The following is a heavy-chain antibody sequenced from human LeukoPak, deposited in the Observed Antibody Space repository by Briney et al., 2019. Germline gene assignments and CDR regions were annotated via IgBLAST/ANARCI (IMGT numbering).Heavy chain of an antibody. D-gene: IGHD1-1*01. V-gene: IGHV1-2*02. CDR1: GYTFTGYY. CDR3: ARDLPTGTTCFGY. Sequence: GASVKVSCEASGYTFTGYYMHWVRQAPGQGLEWMGWTNPNSGGTNYAQKFQGRVTMTRDTSISTAYMELSRLRSDDTAVYYCARDLPTGTTCFGYWGQGTLVTVSS. J-gene: IGHJ4*02. CDR2: TNPNSGGT.